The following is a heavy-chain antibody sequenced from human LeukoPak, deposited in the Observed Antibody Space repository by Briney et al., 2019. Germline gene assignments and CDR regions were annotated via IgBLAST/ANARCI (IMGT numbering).Heavy chain of an antibody. J-gene: IGHJ4*02. V-gene: IGHV1-2*02. CDR3: ARWVDDSSGYYIDY. Sequence: ASVKVFCKASGYTFTGYYMHWVRQAPGQGLEWMGWINPNSGGTNYAQKFQGRVTMTRDTSISTAYMELSRLRSDDTAVYYCARWVDDSSGYYIDYWGQGTLVTVSS. CDR2: INPNSGGT. CDR1: GYTFTGYY. D-gene: IGHD3-22*01.